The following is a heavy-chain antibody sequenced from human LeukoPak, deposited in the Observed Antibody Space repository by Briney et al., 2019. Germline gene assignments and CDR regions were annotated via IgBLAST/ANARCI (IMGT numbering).Heavy chain of an antibody. D-gene: IGHD2-21*01. J-gene: IGHJ4*02. CDR3: ARGFVGNGYFDY. CDR2: IIPIFGTA. V-gene: IGHV1-69*05. Sequence: SVKVSCTASGGTFSSYAISWVRQAPGQGLEWMGGIIPIFGTANYAQKFQGRVTITTDESTSTAYMELSSLRSEDTAVYYCARGFVGNGYFDYWGQGTLVTVSS. CDR1: GGTFSSYA.